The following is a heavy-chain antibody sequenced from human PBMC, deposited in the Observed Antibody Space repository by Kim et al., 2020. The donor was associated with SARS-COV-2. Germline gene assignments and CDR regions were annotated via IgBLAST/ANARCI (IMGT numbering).Heavy chain of an antibody. CDR3: ARVQKLLWFGEPSGPPDY. Sequence: SETLSLTCAVYGGSFSGYYWSWIRQPPGKGLEWIGEINHSGSTNYNPSLKSRVTISVDTSKNQFSLKLSSVTAADTAVYYCARVQKLLWFGEPSGPPDYWGQGTLVTVSS. CDR1: GGSFSGYY. D-gene: IGHD3-10*01. J-gene: IGHJ4*02. V-gene: IGHV4-34*01. CDR2: INHSGST.